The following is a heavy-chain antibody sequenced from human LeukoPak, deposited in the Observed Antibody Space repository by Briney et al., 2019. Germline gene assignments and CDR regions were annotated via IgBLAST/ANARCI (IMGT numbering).Heavy chain of an antibody. Sequence: PSETLSLTCTVSGGSISRYYWSWIRQPPGEGLEWIVYIHYSGSTNYNPSLKSRVTISMDTSKNQFSLKLTSVTAADTAVYYCARLDGNWNYFDYWGLGTLVTVSS. J-gene: IGHJ4*02. CDR2: IHYSGST. D-gene: IGHD1-20*01. V-gene: IGHV4-59*08. CDR1: GGSISRYY. CDR3: ARLDGNWNYFDY.